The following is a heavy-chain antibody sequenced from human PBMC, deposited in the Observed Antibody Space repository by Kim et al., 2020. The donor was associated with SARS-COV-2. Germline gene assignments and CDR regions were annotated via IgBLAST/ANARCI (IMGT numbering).Heavy chain of an antibody. Sequence: SETLSLTCTVSGGSISSYYWSWIRQPPGKGLEWIGYIYYSGSTNYNPSLKSRVTISVDTSKNQFSLKLSSVTAADTAVYYCARSDTRWFYYMDVWGKGTTVTVSS. CDR3: ARSDTRWFYYMDV. D-gene: IGHD3-10*01. CDR2: IYYSGST. J-gene: IGHJ6*03. V-gene: IGHV4-59*01. CDR1: GGSISSYY.